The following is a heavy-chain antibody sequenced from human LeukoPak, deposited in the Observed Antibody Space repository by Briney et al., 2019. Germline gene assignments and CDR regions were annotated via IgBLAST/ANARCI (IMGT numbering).Heavy chain of an antibody. Sequence: SETLSLTCTVSGGSINNYYWSWIRQPPGKGLEWIGFIYYSGSTNYNPSLRSRLTISIDTSKKHFSLKLSSVTAADTAVYYCARGSPYYDFWSGYNGGYYFDYWGQGTLVTVSS. V-gene: IGHV4-59*08. J-gene: IGHJ4*02. CDR2: IYYSGST. CDR1: GGSINNYY. D-gene: IGHD3-3*01. CDR3: ARGSPYYDFWSGYNGGYYFDY.